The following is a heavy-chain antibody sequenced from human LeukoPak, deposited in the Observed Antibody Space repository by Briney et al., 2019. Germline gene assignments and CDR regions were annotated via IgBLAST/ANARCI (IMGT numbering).Heavy chain of an antibody. Sequence: GGSLRLSCAASGFTYSSYAMSWVRQAPGKGLEWVSAISVSGGSTYYADSVKGRFTISRDNSKNTLYLQMNSLRAEETAVYYCAKERSRGGDCLDYWGQGTLDTVSS. V-gene: IGHV3-23*01. CDR1: GFTYSSYA. D-gene: IGHD2-21*02. CDR2: ISVSGGST. J-gene: IGHJ4*02. CDR3: AKERSRGGDCLDY.